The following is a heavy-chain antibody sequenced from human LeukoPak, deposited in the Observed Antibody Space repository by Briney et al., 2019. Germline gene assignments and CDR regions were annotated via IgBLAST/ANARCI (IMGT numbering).Heavy chain of an antibody. CDR1: GGSISSSSYY. V-gene: IGHV4-39*07. J-gene: IGHJ5*02. D-gene: IGHD3-22*01. CDR2: IYYSGST. CDR3: ARGLGGHYYDLLLNWFDP. Sequence: SETLSLTCTVSGGSISSSSYYWGWIRQPPGKGLEWIGSIYYSGSTYYNPSLKSRVTISVDTSKNQFSLKLSSVTAADTAVYYCARGLGGHYYDLLLNWFDPWGQGTLVTVSS.